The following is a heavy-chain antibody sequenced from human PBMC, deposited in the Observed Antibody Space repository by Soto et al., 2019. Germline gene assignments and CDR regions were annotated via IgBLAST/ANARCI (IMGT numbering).Heavy chain of an antibody. D-gene: IGHD1-26*01. CDR2: IESKSDGGTT. CDR1: GFTFSNAW. CDR3: TTALGGQDDAFDI. Sequence: GGSLRLSCAASGFTFSNAWMSWVRQAPGKGLEWVGRIESKSDGGTTDYAAPVKGRFTISRDDSKNTLYLQMNSLKTEDTAVYYCTTALGGQDDAFDIWGQGTMVTVSS. V-gene: IGHV3-15*04. J-gene: IGHJ3*02.